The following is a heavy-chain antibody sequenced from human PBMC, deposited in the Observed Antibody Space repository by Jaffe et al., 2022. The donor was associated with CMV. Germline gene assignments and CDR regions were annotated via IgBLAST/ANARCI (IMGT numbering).Heavy chain of an antibody. Sequence: EVQLVESGGGLVKPGGSLRLSCAASGFTFSSYSMNWVRQAPGKGLEWVSSISSSSSYIYYADSVKGRFTISRDNAKNSLYLQMNSLRAEDTAVYSCARMVAGPPNYYYYMDVWGKGTTVTVSS. CDR1: GFTFSSYS. CDR3: ARMVAGPPNYYYYMDV. D-gene: IGHD6-19*01. CDR2: ISSSSSYI. J-gene: IGHJ6*03. V-gene: IGHV3-21*01.